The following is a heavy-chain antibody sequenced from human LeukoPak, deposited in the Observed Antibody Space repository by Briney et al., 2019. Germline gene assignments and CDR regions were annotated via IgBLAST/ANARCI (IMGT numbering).Heavy chain of an antibody. CDR3: AKDSRGGYSGYETAD. V-gene: IGHV3-9*01. Sequence: SLRLSCSASGFTFDDYAMHWVRQAPGKGLEWVSGISWNSGSIGYADPVKGRFTISRDNAKNSLYLQMNSLRAEDTALYYCAKDSRGGYSGYETADWGQGTLVTVSS. CDR1: GFTFDDYA. CDR2: ISWNSGSI. J-gene: IGHJ4*02. D-gene: IGHD5-12*01.